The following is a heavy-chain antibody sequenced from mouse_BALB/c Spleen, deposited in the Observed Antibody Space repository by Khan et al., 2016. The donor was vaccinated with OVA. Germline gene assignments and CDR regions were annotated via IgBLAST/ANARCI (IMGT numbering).Heavy chain of an antibody. D-gene: IGHD2-14*01. V-gene: IGHV1-4*01. CDR2: INPSSGYT. CDR3: ARERAYYRNDGWFAY. CDR1: GYTFTSYT. J-gene: IGHJ3*01. Sequence: VQLQESGAELARPGASVKMSCKTSGYTFTSYTIHWVKQRPGQGLEWIGYINPSSGYTNYNQKFKDKATLTADKSSSTAYMQLSSLTSEDSAVYYCARERAYYRNDGWFAYWGQGTLVTVSA.